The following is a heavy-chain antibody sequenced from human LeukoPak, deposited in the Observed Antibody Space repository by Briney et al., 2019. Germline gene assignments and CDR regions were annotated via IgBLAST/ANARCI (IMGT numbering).Heavy chain of an antibody. CDR3: ARVGSIAAAGTPDY. D-gene: IGHD6-13*01. Sequence: PGGSLRRSCAASGFIFSDYYMTWIHQAPGKGLEWLSYISGSGSDTNYADSVKGRFTTSRDNAKNSLYLQMNSLRAEDTAVYYCARVGSIAAAGTPDYWGQGTLVTVSS. V-gene: IGHV3-11*06. CDR1: GFIFSDYY. J-gene: IGHJ4*02. CDR2: ISGSGSDT.